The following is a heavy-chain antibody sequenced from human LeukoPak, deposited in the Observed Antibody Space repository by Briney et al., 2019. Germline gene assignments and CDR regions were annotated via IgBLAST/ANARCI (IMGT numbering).Heavy chain of an antibody. CDR3: ARLVLVPATPIHYFDY. CDR1: GYTFTSYD. V-gene: IGHV1-46*01. D-gene: IGHD2-2*01. J-gene: IGHJ4*02. CDR2: INPSGGST. Sequence: ASVKVSCKASGYTFTSYDINWVRQATGQGLEWMGIINPSGGSTSYAQKFQGRVTMTRDTSTSTVYMELSSLRSEDTAVYFCARLVLVPATPIHYFDYWGQGTLVTVSS.